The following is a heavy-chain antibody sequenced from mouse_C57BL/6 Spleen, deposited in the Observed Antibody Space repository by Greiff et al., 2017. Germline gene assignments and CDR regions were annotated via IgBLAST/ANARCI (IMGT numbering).Heavy chain of an antibody. D-gene: IGHD1-1*01. V-gene: IGHV1-69*02. J-gene: IGHJ1*03. CDR2: IDPSDSYT. CDR1: GYTFTSYW. CDR3: ARHGSRNDCYFDF. Sequence: QVQLQQSGAELVKPGASVKLSCKASGYTFTSYWMHWVKQRPGQGLEWIGEIDPSDSYTNYNQKFKGKATLTVDKSSSTAYMQLSSLTSEDSAVYDCARHGSRNDCYFDFWGTGTTVTVSA.